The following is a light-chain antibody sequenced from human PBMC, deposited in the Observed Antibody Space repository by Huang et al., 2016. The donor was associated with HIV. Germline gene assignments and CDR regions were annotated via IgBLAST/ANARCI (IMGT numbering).Light chain of an antibody. V-gene: IGKV1-9*01. Sequence: IQLTQSPSSLSIYVGDKVTITCRASQGIPNYVAWYQQRPGKAPKLLIDAASTLQSGVPSRFSGSGSGADFTLSIANVQPEDSATYYCQQFSSYPLTFGGGTKVEI. CDR3: QQFSSYPLT. CDR2: AAS. CDR1: QGIPNY. J-gene: IGKJ4*01.